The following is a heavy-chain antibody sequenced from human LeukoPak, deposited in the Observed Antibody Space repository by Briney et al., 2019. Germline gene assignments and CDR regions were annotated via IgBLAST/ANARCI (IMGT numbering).Heavy chain of an antibody. CDR2: IYYSGST. J-gene: IGHJ5*02. V-gene: IGHV4-38-2*02. D-gene: IGHD6-13*01. CDR3: ARLELAAAGSRWFDP. Sequence: KTSETLSLTCTVSGYSISSGYYWGWIRQPPGKGLEWIGSIYYSGSTYYNPSLKSRVTISVDTSKNQFSLKLSSVTAADTAVYYCARLELAAAGSRWFDPWGQGTLVTVSS. CDR1: GYSISSGYY.